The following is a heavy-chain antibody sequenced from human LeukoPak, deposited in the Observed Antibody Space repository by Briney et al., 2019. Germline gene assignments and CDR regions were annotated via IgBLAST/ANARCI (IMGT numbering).Heavy chain of an antibody. CDR1: GFTFSNYG. CDR3: AIPPTVTSFHY. Sequence: GGTLRLSCAASGFTFSNYGMSWVRQAPGKGLEWVSAISGSGGSTYYADSVKGRFTISRDNSKNTLYLQMNSLRAEDTAIYYCAIPPTVTSFHYWGQGTLVTVSS. CDR2: ISGSGGST. D-gene: IGHD4-11*01. J-gene: IGHJ4*02. V-gene: IGHV3-23*01.